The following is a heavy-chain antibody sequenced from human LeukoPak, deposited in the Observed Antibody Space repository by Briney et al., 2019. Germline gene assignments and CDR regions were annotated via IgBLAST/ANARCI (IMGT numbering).Heavy chain of an antibody. CDR3: ARMDYGSGSYYNH. V-gene: IGHV4-4*07. J-gene: IGHJ4*02. Sequence: SETLSLTCTVSGGSISSYYWSWIRQPAGKGLEWIGRIYTSGSTNYNPSLKSRVTMSVDTSKNQFSLKLSTVTAEDTAVYYCARMDYGSGSYYNHWGQGTPVTISS. CDR2: IYTSGST. CDR1: GGSISSYY. D-gene: IGHD3-10*01.